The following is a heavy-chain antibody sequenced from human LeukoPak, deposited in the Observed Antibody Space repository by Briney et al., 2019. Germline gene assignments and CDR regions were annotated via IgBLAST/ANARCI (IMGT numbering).Heavy chain of an antibody. D-gene: IGHD6-6*01. Sequence: AGGSLRLSCAASGFTFSSYAMHWVRQAPGKGLEWVAVISYDGSNKYYADSVKGRFTISRDNSKNTLYLQMNSLRAEDTAVYYCARDASIAARYYYYYMDVWGKGTTVTVSS. V-gene: IGHV3-30*04. CDR3: ARDASIAARYYYYYMDV. CDR1: GFTFSSYA. CDR2: ISYDGSNK. J-gene: IGHJ6*03.